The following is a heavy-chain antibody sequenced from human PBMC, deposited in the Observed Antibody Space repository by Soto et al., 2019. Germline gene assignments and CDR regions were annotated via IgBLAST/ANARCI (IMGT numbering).Heavy chain of an antibody. D-gene: IGHD3-16*01. J-gene: IGHJ4*02. Sequence: QVQLVQSGAEVKKPGASVKVSCKASGYTFTGYYIQWMRQAPGQGLEWMGWINANSGATKYAQKLQDWVTMTRDTSISTAYMELSRLTSDDTAVYYGARLLEGDYFFDYWGQGTLVTVSS. CDR1: GYTFTGYY. CDR2: INANSGAT. CDR3: ARLLEGDYFFDY. V-gene: IGHV1-2*04.